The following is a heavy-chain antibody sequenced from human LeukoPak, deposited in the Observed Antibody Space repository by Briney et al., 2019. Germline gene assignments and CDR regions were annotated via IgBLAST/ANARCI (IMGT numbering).Heavy chain of an antibody. D-gene: IGHD3-22*01. V-gene: IGHV3-30*03. CDR1: GFSFSDYG. CDR2: ISYDGITK. CDR3: ARVTSVSSLHTNYYDSSGYPAGGMDV. J-gene: IGHJ6*02. Sequence: GGSLRLSCVASGFSFSDYGMHWVRQAPGKGLEWMAVISYDGITKKYADSVKGRFTISRDNSKNTLYLQMNSLRAEDTAVYYCARVTSVSSLHTNYYDSSGYPAGGMDVWGQGTTVTVSS.